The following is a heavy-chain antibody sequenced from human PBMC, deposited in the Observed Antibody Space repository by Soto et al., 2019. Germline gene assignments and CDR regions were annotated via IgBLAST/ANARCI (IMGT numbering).Heavy chain of an antibody. V-gene: IGHV3-48*01. CDR2: ISSSGSNI. D-gene: IGHD2-2*01. Sequence: EVQLVESGGGLVQPGGSLRLSCAASGFTFNNYGMYWVRQAPGKGLEWVSYISSSGSNIYYADSVEGRFTISSDNARNSVGLQMDSLRAEDTAIYYCARDPTRCSYTSCYDGYYYYYMDVWGKGTTVTVSS. CDR1: GFTFNNYG. CDR3: ARDPTRCSYTSCYDGYYYYYMDV. J-gene: IGHJ6*03.